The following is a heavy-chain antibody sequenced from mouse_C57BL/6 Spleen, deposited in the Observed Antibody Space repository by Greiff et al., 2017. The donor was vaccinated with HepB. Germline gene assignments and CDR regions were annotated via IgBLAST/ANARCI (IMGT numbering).Heavy chain of an antibody. CDR2: INPGSGGT. D-gene: IGHD1-1*02. J-gene: IGHJ4*01. CDR3: AIWKNYAMDY. Sequence: QVQLKESGAELVRPGTSVKVSCKASGYAFTNYLIEWVKQRPGQGLEWIGVINPGSGGTNYNEKFKGKATLTADKSSSTAYMQLSSLTSEDSAVYFCAIWKNYAMDYWGQGTSVTVSS. CDR1: GYAFTNYL. V-gene: IGHV1-54*01.